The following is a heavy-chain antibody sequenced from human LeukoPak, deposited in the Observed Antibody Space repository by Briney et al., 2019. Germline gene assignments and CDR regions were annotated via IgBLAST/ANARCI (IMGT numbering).Heavy chain of an antibody. J-gene: IGHJ6*03. Sequence: PGGSLRLSCAASGIIVSNNYMSWVRQAPGKGLEWVSVIYNGVSTFYAGSVKGRFTISSDNSKNTLYLQMNSLRAEDTAVYYCARDTRPGSGFLHYYYMDIWGAGTTDTVS. CDR2: IYNGVST. CDR3: ARDTRPGSGFLHYYYMDI. V-gene: IGHV3-53*01. CDR1: GIIVSNNY. D-gene: IGHD6-19*01.